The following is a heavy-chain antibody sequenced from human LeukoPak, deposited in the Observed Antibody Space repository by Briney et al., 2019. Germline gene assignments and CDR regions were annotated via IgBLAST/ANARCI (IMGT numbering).Heavy chain of an antibody. Sequence: GGSLRLSCAASGFTFSSYWMSWVRQAPGKGLEWVSAISGSGGSTYYADSVKGRFTISRDNSKNRLYLQMNSLRAEDTAVYYCASRGSLPYNWFDPWGQGTLVTVSS. CDR1: GFTFSSYW. CDR3: ASRGSLPYNWFDP. CDR2: ISGSGGST. J-gene: IGHJ5*02. D-gene: IGHD2-15*01. V-gene: IGHV3-23*01.